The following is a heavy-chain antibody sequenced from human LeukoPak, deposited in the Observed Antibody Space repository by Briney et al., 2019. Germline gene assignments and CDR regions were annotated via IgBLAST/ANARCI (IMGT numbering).Heavy chain of an antibody. V-gene: IGHV4-4*07. D-gene: IGHD3-3*01. J-gene: IGHJ5*02. CDR2: IYTSGST. CDR1: GGSISSYY. CDR3: ARGPQYYDFPWFDP. Sequence: SETLSLTCTVSGGSISSYYWSWIRQPAGKGLEWIGRIYTSGSTNYNPSLKSRVTMSVDTSKNQFSLKLSSVTAADTAVYYCARGPQYYDFPWFDPWGQGTLVTVSS.